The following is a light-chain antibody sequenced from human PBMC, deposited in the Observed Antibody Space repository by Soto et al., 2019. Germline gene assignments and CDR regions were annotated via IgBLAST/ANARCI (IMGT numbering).Light chain of an antibody. J-gene: IGKJ1*01. CDR1: QSISSW. CDR2: KAS. Sequence: DIHMTQSPATLSASVGDRVTITCRASQSISSWLAWYQQKPGKAPKLRIYKASSLESGVPSRFSGSGSGTEFTLTISSLQPDDFATYYCQQYNSYTWTFGQGTKVDIK. CDR3: QQYNSYTWT. V-gene: IGKV1-5*03.